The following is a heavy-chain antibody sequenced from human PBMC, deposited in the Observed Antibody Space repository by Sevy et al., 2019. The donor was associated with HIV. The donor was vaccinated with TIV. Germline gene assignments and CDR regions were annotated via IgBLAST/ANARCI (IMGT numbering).Heavy chain of an antibody. V-gene: IGHV1-2*02. CDR2: INPKSGAT. J-gene: IGHJ6*02. D-gene: IGHD3-3*01. Sequence: ASVKVSCKASGYSFSDSGYYVHWVRQAPGQGLEWMGWINPKSGATKYAQKFQGRVTMTRDTSVSIANMELTRLTSDDTAVYYCARESYDFWTGPVDYDYGMDVWGQWTTVTVSS. CDR1: GYSFSDSGYY. CDR3: ARESYDFWTGPVDYDYGMDV.